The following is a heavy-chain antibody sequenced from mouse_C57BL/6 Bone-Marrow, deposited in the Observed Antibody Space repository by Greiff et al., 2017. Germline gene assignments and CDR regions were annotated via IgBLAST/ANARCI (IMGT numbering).Heavy chain of an antibody. Sequence: QVQLQQPGAELVKPGASVKLSCKASGYTFTSYWMHWVKQRPGQGLEWIGMIHPNSGSTNYNEKFKSKATLTVDKSSSTAYMQLSSLTSEDSAVXCLAQYGKGDWYFDVWGTGTTVTVSS. CDR2: IHPNSGST. D-gene: IGHD2-10*02. CDR1: GYTFTSYW. CDR3: AQYGKGDWYFDV. J-gene: IGHJ1*03. V-gene: IGHV1-64*01.